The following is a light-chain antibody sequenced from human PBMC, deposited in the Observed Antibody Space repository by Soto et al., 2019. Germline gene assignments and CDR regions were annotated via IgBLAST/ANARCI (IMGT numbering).Light chain of an antibody. CDR2: GNS. CDR3: SSYTRSSTLVV. J-gene: IGLJ2*01. Sequence: QSALTQPPSASGTPGQRVTISCSGSSSNIGSNTVNWYQQLPGTAPKLLIYGNSNRPSGVPDRFSGSKSGTSASLAITGLQAEDEADYYCSSYTRSSTLVVFGGGTKLTVL. V-gene: IGLV1-44*01. CDR1: SSNIGSNT.